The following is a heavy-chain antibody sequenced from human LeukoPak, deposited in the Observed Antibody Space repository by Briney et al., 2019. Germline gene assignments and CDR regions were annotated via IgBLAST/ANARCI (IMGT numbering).Heavy chain of an antibody. CDR1: GGTFSSYA. V-gene: IGHV1-69*13. CDR3: ARGWLAETTVVTPYNY. Sequence: SVKVSCKASGGTFSSYAISWVRQAPGQGLEWMGGITPIFRTPNYAQKFQGRVTITAVESTSTAYMELSSLRSEDTAVYYCARGWLAETTVVTPYNYWGQGTLVTVSS. CDR2: ITPIFRTP. D-gene: IGHD2-21*02. J-gene: IGHJ4*02.